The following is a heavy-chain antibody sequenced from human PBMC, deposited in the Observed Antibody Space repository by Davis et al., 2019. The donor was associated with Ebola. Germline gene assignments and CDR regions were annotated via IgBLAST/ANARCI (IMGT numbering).Heavy chain of an antibody. CDR3: ASYLVGYYYGMDV. J-gene: IGHJ6*04. CDR2: ISSSGSTI. Sequence: GGSLRLSCAASGFTFSSYSMNWVRQAPGKGLEWVSYISSSGSTIYYADSVKGRFTISRDNAKNSLYLQMNSLRAEDTAVYYCASYLVGYYYGMDVWGKGTTVTVSS. V-gene: IGHV3-48*04. D-gene: IGHD3-16*02. CDR1: GFTFSSYS.